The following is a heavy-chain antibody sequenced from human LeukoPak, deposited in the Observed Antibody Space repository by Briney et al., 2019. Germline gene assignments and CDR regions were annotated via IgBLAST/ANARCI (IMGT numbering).Heavy chain of an antibody. D-gene: IGHD3-22*01. CDR1: GDSISSTNYY. CDR2: IYYSRST. V-gene: IGHV4-39*01. Sequence: PSETLSLTCTVSGDSISSTNYYWGWIRQPPGKGLEWIGSIYYSRSTYYNPSLKSRVTISVDTSKNQFSLKLSSVTAAATAVYFCARSPRIYMIGTHAFDIWGQGTMVTVSS. CDR3: ARSPRIYMIGTHAFDI. J-gene: IGHJ3*02.